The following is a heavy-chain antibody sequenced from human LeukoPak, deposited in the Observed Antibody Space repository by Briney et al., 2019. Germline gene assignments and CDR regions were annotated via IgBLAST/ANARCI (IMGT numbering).Heavy chain of an antibody. CDR1: GGSISSYY. V-gene: IGHV4-59*01. J-gene: IGHJ6*03. D-gene: IGHD2-15*01. Sequence: SETLSLTCTVSGGSISSYYWSWIRQPPGKGLGWIGYIYYSGSTNYNPSLKSRATISVDTSKNQFSLKLSSVTAADTAVYYCARGRVVVVVAATRVIYYYYMDVWGKGTTVTVSS. CDR2: IYYSGST. CDR3: ARGRVVVVVAATRVIYYYYMDV.